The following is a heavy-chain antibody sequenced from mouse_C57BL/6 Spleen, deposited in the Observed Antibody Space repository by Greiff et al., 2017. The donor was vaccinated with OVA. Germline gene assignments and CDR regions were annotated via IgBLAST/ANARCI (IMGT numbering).Heavy chain of an antibody. CDR1: GSPFTSYW. Sequence: LQQLGAEFVMPGAPVKLSCQASGSPFTSYWLHWVKQRPGQGLEWLGEIDPSDSYTNYNQKFKGKSTWTIDKDSSTVYMQLSSLTSEDSAVYDCARGEAQAFDYWGQGTTLTVSA. V-gene: IGHV1-69*01. CDR3: ARGEAQAFDY. CDR2: IDPSDSYT. J-gene: IGHJ2*01. D-gene: IGHD3-2*02.